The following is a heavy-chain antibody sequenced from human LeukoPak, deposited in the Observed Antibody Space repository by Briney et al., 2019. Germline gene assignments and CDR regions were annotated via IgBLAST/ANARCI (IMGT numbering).Heavy chain of an antibody. V-gene: IGHV3-7*01. CDR1: GFTFSSYW. J-gene: IGHJ4*02. D-gene: IGHD3-16*01. CDR2: MKEDGSEK. CDR3: ARDHGGSSAY. Sequence: AGGSLRLSCAVSGFTFSSYWMSWLRQSPGKGLEWVANMKEDGSEKYYVDSVKGRFTISRDNAENSLNLQMNSLRVEDTAVYYCARDHGGSSAYWGQGTLVTVSS.